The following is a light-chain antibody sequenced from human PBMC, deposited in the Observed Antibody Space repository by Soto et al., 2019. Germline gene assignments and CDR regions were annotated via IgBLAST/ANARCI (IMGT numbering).Light chain of an antibody. CDR1: HTVTSNY. CDR3: QQYGGSPRT. J-gene: IGKJ1*01. Sequence: EIVLTQSTDTLSLSPGERATLSCRASHTVTSNYLAWYQQKPGQAPRLLIYGASSRSTDIPDRFSGSGSGTDFTLTISRLEPEDFAVSYCQQYGGSPRTFGQGTKVEIK. V-gene: IGKV3-20*01. CDR2: GAS.